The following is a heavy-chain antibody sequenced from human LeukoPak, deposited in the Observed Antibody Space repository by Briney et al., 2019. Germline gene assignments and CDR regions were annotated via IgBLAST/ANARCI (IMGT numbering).Heavy chain of an antibody. CDR2: IYYSGST. V-gene: IGHV4-39*01. J-gene: IGHJ4*02. CDR3: ARQSGDWAYYFDY. Sequence: PSETLSLTCTVSGGSISISSYYWGWIRQPPGKGLEWIGSIYYSGSTYYNPSLKSRVTISVDTSKNQFSLKLSSVTAADTAVYYCARQSGDWAYYFDYWGQGTLVTVSS. CDR1: GGSISISSYY. D-gene: IGHD2-21*02.